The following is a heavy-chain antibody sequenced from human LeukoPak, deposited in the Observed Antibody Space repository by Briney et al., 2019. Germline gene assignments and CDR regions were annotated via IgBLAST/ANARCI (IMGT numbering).Heavy chain of an antibody. V-gene: IGHV3-64D*06. CDR2: ISSVVGST. Sequence: GGSLRLSCSASGFTFSRYAMHWVRQAPGKGLEYVSAISSVVGSTYYADSVKGRFTISRDNSRNTLHLQMSSLRVEDTAVYYCVKDSSSGRYFDYWGQGTLVSVSS. CDR3: VKDSSSGRYFDY. CDR1: GFTFSRYA. J-gene: IGHJ4*02. D-gene: IGHD3-10*01.